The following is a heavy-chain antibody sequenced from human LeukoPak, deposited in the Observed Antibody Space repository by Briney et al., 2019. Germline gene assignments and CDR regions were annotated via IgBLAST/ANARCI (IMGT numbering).Heavy chain of an antibody. CDR3: ARPSSRYCSSTSCYLVDY. V-gene: IGHV3-21*01. CDR1: GFTFSSYS. D-gene: IGHD2-2*01. Sequence: GGSLRLSCAASGFTFSSYSMNWVRQAPGKGLEWVSSISSSSSYVYYADSVKGRFTISRDNAKNSLYLQMNSLRAEDTAVYYCARPSSRYCSSTSCYLVDYWGQGTLVTVSS. J-gene: IGHJ4*02. CDR2: ISSSSSYV.